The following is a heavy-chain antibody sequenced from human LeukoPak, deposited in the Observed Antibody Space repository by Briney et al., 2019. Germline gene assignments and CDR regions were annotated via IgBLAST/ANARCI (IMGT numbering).Heavy chain of an antibody. V-gene: IGHV4-34*01. CDR1: GGSFSGYY. Sequence: SETLSLTCAVYGGSFSGYYWSWIRQPPGKGLEWIGEINHSGSTNYNPSLKSRVTISVDTSKNQFSLKLSSVTAADTAVYYCARHLLLWFGARNNWFDPWGQGTLVTVSS. CDR3: ARHLLLWFGARNNWFDP. D-gene: IGHD3-10*01. CDR2: INHSGST. J-gene: IGHJ5*02.